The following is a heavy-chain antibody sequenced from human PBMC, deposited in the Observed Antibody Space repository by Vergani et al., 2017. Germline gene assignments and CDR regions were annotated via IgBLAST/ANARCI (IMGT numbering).Heavy chain of an antibody. D-gene: IGHD3-10*01. J-gene: IGHJ5*02. CDR2: INWNGGST. CDR3: ARDGMTMVRGVINNWFDP. V-gene: IGHV3-20*04. Sequence: EVQLVESGGGVVRPGGSLRLSCAASGFTFDDYGMSWVRQAPGKGLEWVSGINWNGGSTGYADSVKGRFTNSRDNTKNSLYLPMNSLRDEDTALYYCARDGMTMVRGVINNWFDPWGQGTLVTVSS. CDR1: GFTFDDYG.